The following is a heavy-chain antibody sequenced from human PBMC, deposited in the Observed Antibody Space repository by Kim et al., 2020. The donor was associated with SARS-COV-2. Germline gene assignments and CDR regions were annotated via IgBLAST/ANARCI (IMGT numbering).Heavy chain of an antibody. J-gene: IGHJ4*02. CDR3: ARLYFDWLLYEPFDY. CDR2: ISSSSSTI. D-gene: IGHD3-9*01. V-gene: IGHV3-48*01. Sequence: GGSLRLSCAASGFTFSSYSMNWVRQAPGKGLEWVSYISSSSSTIYYADSVKGRFTISRDNAKNSLYLQMNSLRAEDTAVYYCARLYFDWLLYEPFDYWGQGTLVTVSS. CDR1: GFTFSSYS.